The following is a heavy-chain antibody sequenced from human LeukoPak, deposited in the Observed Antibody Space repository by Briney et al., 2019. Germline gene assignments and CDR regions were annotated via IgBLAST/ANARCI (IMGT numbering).Heavy chain of an antibody. CDR3: ARGYSATYGRFDP. CDR1: GGSIGTYF. CDR2: IYYTGNT. J-gene: IGHJ5*02. D-gene: IGHD1-26*01. V-gene: IGHV4-59*01. Sequence: DPSETLSLTCSVSGGSIGTYFWTWIRQPPGKGLEWIGYIYYTGNTNYNPSLKSRVTISVDTSKNQFSLKLTSVTAADTAVYFCARGYSATYGRFDPWGQGTLVTVSS.